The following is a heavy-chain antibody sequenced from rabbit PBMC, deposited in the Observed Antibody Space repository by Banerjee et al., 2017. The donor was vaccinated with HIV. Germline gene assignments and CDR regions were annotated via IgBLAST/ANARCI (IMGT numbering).Heavy chain of an antibody. CDR3: ARDAGYAGSNL. CDR2: IYTSSTST. Sequence: QSLEESGGDLVKPGASLTLTCTASGFSFSSNYWICWVRQAPGKGLEWIACIYTSSTSTYYASWAKGRFTISKTSSTTVTLQMTSLTAADTATYFCARDAGYAGSNLWGPGTLVTV. D-gene: IGHD4-2*01. V-gene: IGHV1S40*01. J-gene: IGHJ4*01. CDR1: GFSFSSNYW.